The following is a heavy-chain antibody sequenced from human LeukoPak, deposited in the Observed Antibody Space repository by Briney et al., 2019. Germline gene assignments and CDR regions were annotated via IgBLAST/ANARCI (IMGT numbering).Heavy chain of an antibody. V-gene: IGHV4-34*01. J-gene: IGHJ4*02. D-gene: IGHD3-10*02. Sequence: SETLSLTCAVHGAPFTGYYWTWIRQTPGEGLEWIAEINHRGSASYNPSLESRVTVSADTSQLQFFLRVTSVTAADTAVYYCAIGTICSIYWGQGNLVTVSS. CDR1: GAPFTGYY. CDR3: AIGTICSIY. CDR2: INHRGSA.